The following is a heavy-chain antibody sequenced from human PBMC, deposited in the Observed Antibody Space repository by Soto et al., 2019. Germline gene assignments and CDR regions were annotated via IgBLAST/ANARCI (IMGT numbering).Heavy chain of an antibody. CDR1: GFTFDDYA. Sequence: PGGSLRLSCASSGFTFDDYAMHLVRQAPGKGLEWVSGISWNSGSIGYADSVKGRFTISRDNAKNSLYLQMNSLRAEDTALYYCAKDTVILTGSGYYGMDVWGQGTTVTVSS. CDR3: AKDTVILTGSGYYGMDV. V-gene: IGHV3-9*01. J-gene: IGHJ6*02. D-gene: IGHD3-9*01. CDR2: ISWNSGSI.